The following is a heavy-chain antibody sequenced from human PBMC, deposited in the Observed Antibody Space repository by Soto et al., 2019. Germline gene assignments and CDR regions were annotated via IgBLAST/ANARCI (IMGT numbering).Heavy chain of an antibody. CDR1: GFTFSSYA. V-gene: IGHV3-30-3*01. CDR2: ISYDGSNK. CDR3: ARDANPVLLWFGEFDY. Sequence: GGSLRLSCAASGFTFSSYAMHWVRQAPGKGLEWVAVISYDGSNKYYADSVKGRFTISRDNSKNTRYLQMNSLRAEDTAVYYCARDANPVLLWFGEFDYWGQGTLVTVSS. D-gene: IGHD3-10*01. J-gene: IGHJ4*02.